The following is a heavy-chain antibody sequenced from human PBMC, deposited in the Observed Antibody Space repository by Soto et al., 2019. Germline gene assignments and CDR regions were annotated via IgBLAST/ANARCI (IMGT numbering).Heavy chain of an antibody. CDR1: GGTFSSSG. J-gene: IGHJ6*02. Sequence: QEQLVQSGAEVKKAGSSVKVSCKASGGTFSSSGFSWVRQAPGQGLEWVGDIFPIFNTANYAQKFQGRVTITADESTSTVYMDLSSLRSDDTAVYYCAGGSHATFGGVTVYYYYGMDVWGQGTTVTVSS. V-gene: IGHV1-69*01. D-gene: IGHD3-16*01. CDR2: IFPIFNTA. CDR3: AGGSHATFGGVTVYYYYGMDV.